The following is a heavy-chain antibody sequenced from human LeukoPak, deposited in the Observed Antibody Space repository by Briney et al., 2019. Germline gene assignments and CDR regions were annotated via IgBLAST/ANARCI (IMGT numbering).Heavy chain of an antibody. J-gene: IGHJ4*02. Sequence: GESLKIPCKGSGYSFTSYWIGWVRQMPGKDLEWMGIIYPGDSDTRYSPSFQGLVTISADKSISTAYLQWSSLKASDTAMYYCARHGLYRGYSGYPSSDYWGQGTPVTVSS. CDR3: ARHGLYRGYSGYPSSDY. CDR1: GYSFTSYW. D-gene: IGHD5-12*01. V-gene: IGHV5-51*01. CDR2: IYPGDSDT.